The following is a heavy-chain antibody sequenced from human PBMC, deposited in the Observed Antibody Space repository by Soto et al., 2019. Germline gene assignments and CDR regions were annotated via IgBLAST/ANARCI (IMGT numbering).Heavy chain of an antibody. CDR3: ARRLGTAYDY. CDR1: GGSISSYY. Sequence: SETLSLTCTVSGGSISSYYWNWIRQPPGKGLEWIGYLPDSGSTNYNPSLKSRVTMSVDTSKNQFYLKLSSVTAADTAVYYCARRLGTAYDYWGQGTLVTVSS. D-gene: IGHD1-1*01. J-gene: IGHJ4*02. CDR2: LPDSGST. V-gene: IGHV4-59*01.